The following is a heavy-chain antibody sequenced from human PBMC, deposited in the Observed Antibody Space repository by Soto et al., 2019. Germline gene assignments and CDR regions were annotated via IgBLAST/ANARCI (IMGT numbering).Heavy chain of an antibody. CDR3: ARVMGQIYRARWNYYGSDV. V-gene: IGHV3-33*01. CDR1: GFTFSDYG. J-gene: IGHJ6*02. D-gene: IGHD2-15*01. CDR2: ISYDGRNI. Sequence: QVQLVESGGGVVQPGRSLRLSCAASGFTFSDYGMQWVRQAPGKGLEWVAFISYDGRNIYHADSVRGRFTISRENSENTLKLQMNSLRGEDTGVYFCARVMGQIYRARWNYYGSDVWGQGTAVTVSS.